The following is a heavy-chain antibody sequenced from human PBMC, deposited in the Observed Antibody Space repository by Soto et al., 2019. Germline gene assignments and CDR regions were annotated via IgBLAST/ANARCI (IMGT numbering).Heavy chain of an antibody. CDR3: ARNYDFWRGFYFDY. CDR2: IIPIFGTA. CDR1: GGTFSSYA. V-gene: IGHV1-69*13. D-gene: IGHD3-3*01. J-gene: IGHJ4*02. Sequence: SVKVSCKASGGTFSSYAISWVRQAPGQGLEWMGGIIPIFGTANYAQKFQGRVTITADESTSTAYMELSSLRSEDTAVYYCARNYDFWRGFYFDYWGQGTLVTVSS.